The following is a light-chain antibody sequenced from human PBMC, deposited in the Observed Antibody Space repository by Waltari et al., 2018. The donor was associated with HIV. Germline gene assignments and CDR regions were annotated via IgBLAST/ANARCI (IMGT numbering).Light chain of an antibody. J-gene: IGLJ3*02. CDR1: NLGSTS. CDR2: DDN. CDR3: QVWDTTTDQWV. Sequence: SYVLTQPPSVSVDPGETARITCGGTNLGSTSVPWYQQKPGQAPVLVIYDDNDRPSGIPERFSGSSAGNTATLTISRVEAGDEADYYCQVWDTTTDQWVFGGGTELAVL. V-gene: IGLV3-21*04.